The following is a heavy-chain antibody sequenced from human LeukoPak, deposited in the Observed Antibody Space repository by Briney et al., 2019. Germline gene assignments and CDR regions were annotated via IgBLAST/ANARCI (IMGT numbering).Heavy chain of an antibody. Sequence: GGSLRLSCAASGFTFSSYWMHWVRQAPGKGLVWVSRINADGSRTNYADSVKGRFTISRDNAKNTLYLQMNSLRADDTAVYYCARGSVTKGYFYYMDVWGKGTMVSVSS. D-gene: IGHD4-17*01. CDR1: GFTFSSYW. CDR3: ARGSVTKGYFYYMDV. V-gene: IGHV3-74*01. CDR2: INADGSRT. J-gene: IGHJ6*03.